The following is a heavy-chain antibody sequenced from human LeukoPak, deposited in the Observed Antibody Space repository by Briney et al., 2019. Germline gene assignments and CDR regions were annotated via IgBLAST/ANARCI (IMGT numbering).Heavy chain of an antibody. CDR2: IYTSGST. CDR3: ARAYHGSGSFSLLFDP. Sequence: SETLSLTCTVSGGSISSYYWSWIRQPAGKGLEWIGRIYTSGSTNYNPSLKSRVTMSVDTSKNQFSLKLSSVTTADTAVYYCARAYHGSGSFSLLFDPWGQGTLVTVSS. D-gene: IGHD3-10*01. J-gene: IGHJ5*02. CDR1: GGSISSYY. V-gene: IGHV4-4*07.